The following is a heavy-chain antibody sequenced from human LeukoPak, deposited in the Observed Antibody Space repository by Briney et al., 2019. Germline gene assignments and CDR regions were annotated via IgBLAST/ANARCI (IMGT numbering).Heavy chain of an antibody. V-gene: IGHV4-59*08. J-gene: IGHJ4*02. CDR2: IYYSGNT. Sequence: SETLSLTCTVPGGSISGFHWSWIRQPPGKGLEWIGFIYYSGNTNYNPSLKSRVTISVDTSKNQFSLKLSSVTAADTAVYYCARLIAAAGTYYFDYWGQGTLVTVSS. CDR1: GGSISGFH. CDR3: ARLIAAAGTYYFDY. D-gene: IGHD6-13*01.